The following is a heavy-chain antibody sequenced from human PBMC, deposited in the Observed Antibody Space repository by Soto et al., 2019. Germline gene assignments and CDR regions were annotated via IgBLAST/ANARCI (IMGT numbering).Heavy chain of an antibody. CDR2: IYYSGST. J-gene: IGHJ3*02. CDR1: GGSISSYY. V-gene: IGHV4-59*08. D-gene: IGHD3-22*01. CDR3: ARHLLLYYYDSSGYYLRDAFDI. Sequence: PSETLSLTCTVSGGSISSYYWSWIRQPPGKGLEWIGYIYYSGSTNYNPSLKRRVTISVDTSKNQFSLKLSSVTAADTAVYYCARHLLLYYYDSSGYYLRDAFDIWGQGTMVTVSS.